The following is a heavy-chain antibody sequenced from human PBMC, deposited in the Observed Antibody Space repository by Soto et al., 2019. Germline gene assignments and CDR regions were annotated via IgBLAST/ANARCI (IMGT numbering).Heavy chain of an antibody. J-gene: IGHJ6*02. V-gene: IGHV5-51*01. D-gene: IGHD2-2*02. CDR3: ARGAIVVVPAAIMAPNYYYGMDV. CDR1: GYSFTSYW. Sequence: PGESLKISCKGSGYSFTSYWIGWVRQMPGKGLEWMGIIYPGDSDTRYSPSFQGQVTISADKSISTAYLQWSSLKASDTAMYYCARGAIVVVPAAIMAPNYYYGMDVWGQGTTVTVS. CDR2: IYPGDSDT.